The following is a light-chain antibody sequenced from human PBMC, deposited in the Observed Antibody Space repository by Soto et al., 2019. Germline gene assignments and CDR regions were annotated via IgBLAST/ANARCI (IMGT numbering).Light chain of an antibody. CDR1: QSVSSN. CDR3: QQYNNWPFVT. J-gene: IGKJ1*01. Sequence: IVLPQSPCTLSLSPGERASLSCSASQSVSSNLAWYQQKPGQAPRLLIYGASTRATGIPARFSGSGSGTEFTLTISSLQSEDFAVYYCQQYNNWPFVTFGQGTKVDIK. CDR2: GAS. V-gene: IGKV3-15*01.